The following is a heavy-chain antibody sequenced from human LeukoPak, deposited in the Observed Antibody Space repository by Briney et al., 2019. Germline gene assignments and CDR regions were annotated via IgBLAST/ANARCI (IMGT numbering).Heavy chain of an antibody. J-gene: IGHJ4*02. CDR3: ARALAAAGKAFDY. CDR1: GGSISSSNW. CDR2: INHSGST. D-gene: IGHD6-13*01. Sequence: SGTLSLTCAVPGGSISSSNWWSWVRQPPGKGREWFGEINHSGSTNYNPSLKSRVTISVDKSKNQFSLKLSSVTAADTAVYYCARALAAAGKAFDYWGQGTLGTVSS. V-gene: IGHV4-4*02.